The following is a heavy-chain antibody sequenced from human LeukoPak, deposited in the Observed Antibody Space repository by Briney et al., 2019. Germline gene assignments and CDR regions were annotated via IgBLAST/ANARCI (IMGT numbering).Heavy chain of an antibody. CDR2: IFYSGIT. J-gene: IGHJ2*01. V-gene: IGHV4-31*03. Sequence: SETLSLTCTVSGDSVSSGVYYWSWIRQHPGKGLEWIGNIFYSGITFYNPSLKSRVTISVDTSKNQFSLKLSSVTAADTAVYYCARKSRGYTYWYFDLWGRGTLVTVSS. CDR3: ARKSRGYTYWYFDL. D-gene: IGHD6-25*01. CDR1: GDSVSSGVYY.